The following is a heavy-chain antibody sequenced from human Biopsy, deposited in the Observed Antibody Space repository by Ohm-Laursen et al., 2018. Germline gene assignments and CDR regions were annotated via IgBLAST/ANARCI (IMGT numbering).Heavy chain of an antibody. V-gene: IGHV3-21*01. CDR2: ISETSSHI. Sequence: GSLRLSCTASGFSVSSYDMNWVRQAPGKGLEWISYISETSSHIYGADSVRGRFTVARDIVKNSLYLQLNSLRVEDTAVYYCARDSSRRAREGGMDVWGQGTTVTVSS. J-gene: IGHJ6*02. CDR3: ARDSSRRAREGGMDV. D-gene: IGHD6-6*01. CDR1: GFSVSSYD.